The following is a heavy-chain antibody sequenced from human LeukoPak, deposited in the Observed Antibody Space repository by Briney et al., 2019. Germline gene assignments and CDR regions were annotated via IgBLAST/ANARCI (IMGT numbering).Heavy chain of an antibody. Sequence: PSETLSLTCTVSGGSISSSNYYWGWIRQPPGKGLEWIGSIYYSGSTYYNPSLKSRVTISVDRSKNQFSLKLSSVTAADTAVYYCARDLLQQVVLSDYWGQGTLVTVSS. D-gene: IGHD6-13*01. V-gene: IGHV4-39*07. CDR1: GGSISSSNYY. CDR2: IYYSGST. CDR3: ARDLLQQVVLSDY. J-gene: IGHJ4*02.